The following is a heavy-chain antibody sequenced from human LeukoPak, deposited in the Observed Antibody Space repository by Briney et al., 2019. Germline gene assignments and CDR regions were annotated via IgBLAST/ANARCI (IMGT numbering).Heavy chain of an antibody. Sequence: SETLSLTCTASGGSISSYYWSWIRQPAGKGLEWIGRIYTSGSTNYNPSLKNPVTMSVDTSKYPFSLKLSSVTSADTAVYYCAREDRLSYCGGDCYPSYAFDIWGQGTMVTVSS. D-gene: IGHD2-21*01. J-gene: IGHJ3*02. CDR2: IYTSGST. V-gene: IGHV4-4*07. CDR3: AREDRLSYCGGDCYPSYAFDI. CDR1: GGSISSYY.